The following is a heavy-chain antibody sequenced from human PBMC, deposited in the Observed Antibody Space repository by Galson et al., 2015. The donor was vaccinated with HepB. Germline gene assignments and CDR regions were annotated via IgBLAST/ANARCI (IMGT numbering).Heavy chain of an antibody. CDR1: GFTFSDYS. Sequence: CAASGFTFSDYSMSWIRQAPGKGLEWVSYISSSSSYTIYADSLKGRFTISRDNAKNSLYLQMNSLGAEDTAVYYCATEGILWFGELLGAFDIWGQGTMVTVSS. D-gene: IGHD3-10*01. J-gene: IGHJ3*02. CDR2: ISSSSSYT. V-gene: IGHV3-11*06. CDR3: ATEGILWFGELLGAFDI.